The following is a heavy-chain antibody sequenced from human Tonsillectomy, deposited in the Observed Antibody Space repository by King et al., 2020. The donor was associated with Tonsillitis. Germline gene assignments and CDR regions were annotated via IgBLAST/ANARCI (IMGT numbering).Heavy chain of an antibody. Sequence: VQLVESGGGVVQPGRSLRLSCAASGFTFRNYGMHWVRQAPGKGLDWVAVISYDGSRKNYAGSVKGRFAISRDNSNSTVYLQVNSLRAEDTALYYCARERLYSSGWGIDYWGQGTPVTVSS. CDR2: ISYDGSRK. CDR1: GFTFRNYG. J-gene: IGHJ4*02. CDR3: ARERLYSSGWGIDY. D-gene: IGHD6-25*01. V-gene: IGHV3-33*05.